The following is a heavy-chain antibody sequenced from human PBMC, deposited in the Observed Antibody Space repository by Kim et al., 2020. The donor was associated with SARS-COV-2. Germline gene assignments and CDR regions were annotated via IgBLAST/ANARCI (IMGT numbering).Heavy chain of an antibody. J-gene: IGHJ4*02. CDR1: GGSISSGDYY. D-gene: IGHD2-15*01. V-gene: IGHV4-30-4*01. CDR3: ARQRSYCSGGSCYLAPPSVYFDY. CDR2: IYYSGST. Sequence: SETLSLTCTVSGGSISSGDYYWSWIRQPPGKGLEWIGYIYYSGSTYYNPSLKSRVTISVDTSKNQFSLKLSSVTAADTAVYYCARQRSYCSGGSCYLAPPSVYFDYWGQGTLVTVSS.